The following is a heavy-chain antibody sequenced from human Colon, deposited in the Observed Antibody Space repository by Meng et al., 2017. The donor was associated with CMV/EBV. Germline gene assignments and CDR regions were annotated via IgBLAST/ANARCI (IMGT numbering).Heavy chain of an antibody. J-gene: IGHJ4*02. CDR1: GGSISSYY. V-gene: IGHV4-4*07. D-gene: IGHD5-18*01. CDR3: ARAQYTYGYWIFDY. Sequence: QVQLQESGPGLVKPSETLSLSCTVSGGSISSYYWSCIRQPAGKGLEWIGRIYPSGFPKYKPSLESRVTMSADTSKNQISLKLTSVTAADTAVYYCARAQYTYGYWIFDYWGQGTLVTVSS. CDR2: IYPSGFP.